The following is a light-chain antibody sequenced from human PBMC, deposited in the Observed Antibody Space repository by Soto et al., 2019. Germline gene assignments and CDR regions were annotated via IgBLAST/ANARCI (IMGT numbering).Light chain of an antibody. CDR1: QSVNTN. CDR3: QQYNNWPLT. V-gene: IGKV3-15*01. J-gene: IGKJ5*01. Sequence: EIVMTQSPAILSVSPGERATLSCRASQSVNTNLAWYQLIPGQAPRLLISYTSTRATGIPARFSGSGSGTEFTLTISSLQSEDFAVYYCQQYNNWPLTFGQGTRLEIK. CDR2: YTS.